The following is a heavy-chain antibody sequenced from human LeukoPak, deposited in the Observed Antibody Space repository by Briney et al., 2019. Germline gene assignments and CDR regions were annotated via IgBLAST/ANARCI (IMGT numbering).Heavy chain of an antibody. CDR2: ISAYNGNT. CDR3: ARELLYNYVWGGFDY. V-gene: IGHV1-18*01. Sequence: ASVKVSCKASGYTFTGYGIGWVRQAPGQGLEWMGWISAYNGNTNYAQKLQGRVTMTTDTSSRTAYMELRSLRSDDTAVYYCARELLYNYVWGGFDYWGQGTLVTVSS. D-gene: IGHD3-16*01. CDR1: GYTFTGYG. J-gene: IGHJ4*02.